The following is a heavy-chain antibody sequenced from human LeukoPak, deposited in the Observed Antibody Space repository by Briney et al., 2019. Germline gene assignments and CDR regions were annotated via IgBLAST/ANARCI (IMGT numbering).Heavy chain of an antibody. CDR3: ARLLSPIAAAGTGIYY. D-gene: IGHD6-13*01. CDR2: INHSGST. J-gene: IGHJ4*02. CDR1: GGSFSGYY. V-gene: IGHV4-34*01. Sequence: PSETLSLTCAVYGGSFSGYYWSWIRQPPGKGLEWIGEINHSGSTNYNPSLKSRVTISVDTSKNQFSLKLSSVTAADTAVYYCARLLSPIAAAGTGIYYWGQGTLVTVSS.